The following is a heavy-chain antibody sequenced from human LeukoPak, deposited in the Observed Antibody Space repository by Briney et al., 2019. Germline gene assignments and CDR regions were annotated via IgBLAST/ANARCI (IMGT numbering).Heavy chain of an antibody. Sequence: GGSLRLSCAASGFSVRSNYMSWVRQAPGKGLEWVSVIYSGERTYYAESVEGRFTIYRDNSKNTLYLQMDSLRVEDTAVYYCAREAYYYDTSGYVDYWGQRTLVTVSS. V-gene: IGHV3-53*01. D-gene: IGHD3-22*01. CDR1: GFSVRSNY. J-gene: IGHJ4*02. CDR3: AREAYYYDTSGYVDY. CDR2: IYSGERT.